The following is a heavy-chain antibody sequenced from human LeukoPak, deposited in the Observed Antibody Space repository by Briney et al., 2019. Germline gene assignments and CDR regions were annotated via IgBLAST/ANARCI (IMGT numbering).Heavy chain of an antibody. CDR3: ARDRYYYDSSGYRFDP. Sequence: PSETLSLTCSVSGGSLSSSSYYWGWIRQPPGRGLEWIENIYETGSTNYNPSLKSRVTISVDTSKNQFSLKLSSVTAADTAVYYCARDRYYYDSSGYRFDPWGQGTLVTVSS. V-gene: IGHV4-39*07. J-gene: IGHJ5*02. CDR1: GGSLSSSSYY. CDR2: IYETGST. D-gene: IGHD3-22*01.